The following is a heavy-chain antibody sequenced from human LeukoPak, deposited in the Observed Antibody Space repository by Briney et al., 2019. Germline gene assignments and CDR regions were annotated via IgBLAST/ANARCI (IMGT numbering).Heavy chain of an antibody. V-gene: IGHV3-33*08. CDR3: ARDGGGVDY. Sequence: GGSLRLSCAASGFTFSSYAMSWVRQAPGKGLEWVAVIWYDGSNKYYADSVKSRFTISRDNSKNTLYLQMNSLRAEDTAVYYCARDGGGVDYWGQGTLVTVSS. CDR2: IWYDGSNK. J-gene: IGHJ4*02. CDR1: GFTFSSYA. D-gene: IGHD2-15*01.